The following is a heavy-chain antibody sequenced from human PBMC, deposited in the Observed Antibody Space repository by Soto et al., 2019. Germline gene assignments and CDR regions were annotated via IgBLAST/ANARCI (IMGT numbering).Heavy chain of an antibody. CDR1: GFTVSSDY. CDR3: TTTDFWADY. V-gene: IGHV3-66*01. CDR2: IYSGGST. Sequence: GGSLRLSCVASGFTVSSDYMSWVRQAPGKGLEWVSVIYSGGSTYFADSMKGRFTLSRDNSKNTLYLRMNSLRAEDTAVYYCTTTDFWADYWGQGTLVTVSS. J-gene: IGHJ4*02. D-gene: IGHD3-3*01.